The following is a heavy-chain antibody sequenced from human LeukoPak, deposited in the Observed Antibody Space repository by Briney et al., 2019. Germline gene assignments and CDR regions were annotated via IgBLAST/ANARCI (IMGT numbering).Heavy chain of an antibody. CDR2: ISSSGSTI. D-gene: IGHD3-10*01. Sequence: GASLRLPCAASGFTFSSYEMNWVRQAPGKGLEWVSYISSSGSTIYYADSVKGRFTISRDNAKNSLYLQMNSLRAEDTAVYYCARATMVRGPRKAFDIWGQGTMVTVSS. V-gene: IGHV3-48*03. CDR1: GFTFSSYE. J-gene: IGHJ3*02. CDR3: ARATMVRGPRKAFDI.